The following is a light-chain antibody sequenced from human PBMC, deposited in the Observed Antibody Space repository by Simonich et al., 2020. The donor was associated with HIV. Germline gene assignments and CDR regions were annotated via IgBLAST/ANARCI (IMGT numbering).Light chain of an antibody. V-gene: IGKV1-39*01. CDR1: QSISSY. J-gene: IGKJ4*01. CDR2: AAS. Sequence: DIQMTQSPSSLSASVGDRVTITCRASQSISSYLNWYQQKPGKAPKLLIYAASSLQSGVPSRFSGSGSGTDFTLTISSLQPDDFATYYCQQYNSYSPTLTFGGGTQVEIK. CDR3: QQYNSYSPTLT.